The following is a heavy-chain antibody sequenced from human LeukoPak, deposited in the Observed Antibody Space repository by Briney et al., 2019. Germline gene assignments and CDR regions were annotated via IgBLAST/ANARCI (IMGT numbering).Heavy chain of an antibody. CDR1: GGSISSYY. V-gene: IGHV4-39*01. CDR3: ASDIMVRGVITHPSYFDY. D-gene: IGHD3-10*01. CDR2: IYYSGST. J-gene: IGHJ4*02. Sequence: SETLSLTCTVSGGSISSYYWGWIRQPPGKGLEWIGSIYYSGSTYYNPSLKSRVTISVDTSKNQFSLKLSSVTAADTAVYYCASDIMVRGVITHPSYFDYWGQGTLVTVSS.